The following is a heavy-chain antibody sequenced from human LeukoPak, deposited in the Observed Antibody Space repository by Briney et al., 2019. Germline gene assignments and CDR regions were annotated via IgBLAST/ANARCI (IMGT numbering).Heavy chain of an antibody. J-gene: IGHJ4*02. D-gene: IGHD2-2*01. CDR1: GFTFSSYW. V-gene: IGHV3-7*01. CDR2: IKQDGSEK. Sequence: GGSLRLSCAASGFTFSSYWMSWVRQAPGKGLEGVANIKQDGSEKYYVDSVKGRFTISRDNAKNSLYLQMNSLRAEDTAVYYCARENLYCSSTSCSYYFDYWGQGTLVTVSS. CDR3: ARENLYCSSTSCSYYFDY.